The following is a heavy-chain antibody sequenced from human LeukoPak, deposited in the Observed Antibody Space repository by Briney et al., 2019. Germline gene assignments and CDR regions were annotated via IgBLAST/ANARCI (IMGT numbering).Heavy chain of an antibody. Sequence: SEPLSPTCAASGYSISSGRYWGWIRQTPGKGLEWIGSVFHSGSTYYNPSLKSRVTISVDTSKNQFSLNLRSVTAADTAVYYCARSLSTAGIDYWGQGTLVTVSS. V-gene: IGHV4-38-2*01. CDR1: GYSISSGRY. CDR3: ARSLSTAGIDY. J-gene: IGHJ4*02. D-gene: IGHD2-2*01. CDR2: VFHSGST.